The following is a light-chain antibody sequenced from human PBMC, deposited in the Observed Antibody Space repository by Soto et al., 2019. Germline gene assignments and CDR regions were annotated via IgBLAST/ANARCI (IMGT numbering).Light chain of an antibody. CDR1: NSNIGSNT. Sequence: QSVLTQPPSASGTPGQRVTISCSGSNSNIGSNTVDWYQQLPGTAPKLLIYSNNQRPSGVPDQSSGSKSGTSASLAISGLQSEDEADYYCAAWDDSLNGPVFGGGTKLTVL. CDR2: SNN. CDR3: AAWDDSLNGPV. V-gene: IGLV1-44*01. J-gene: IGLJ3*02.